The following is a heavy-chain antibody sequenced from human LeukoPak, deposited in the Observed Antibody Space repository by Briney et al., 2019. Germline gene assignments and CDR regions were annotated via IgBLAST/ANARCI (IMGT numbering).Heavy chain of an antibody. CDR2: ISAYKGNT. Sequence: GASVKVSCKASGYTFTSYGISWVGQAPGQGREWMGWISAYKGNTNYAQKLQGRVTITTDTSTRTAYMELRSLRFDDTAVYYCARDGTIFGRGGWFDPWGQGTLVTVSS. D-gene: IGHD3-3*01. CDR1: GYTFTSYG. J-gene: IGHJ5*02. V-gene: IGHV1-18*01. CDR3: ARDGTIFGRGGWFDP.